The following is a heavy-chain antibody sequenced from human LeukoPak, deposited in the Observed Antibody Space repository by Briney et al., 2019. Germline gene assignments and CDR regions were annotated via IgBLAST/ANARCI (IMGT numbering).Heavy chain of an antibody. J-gene: IGHJ5*02. CDR3: ARDAQKTPYYFGSGTYYESRWFDP. Sequence: ASVKVSCKASGYTFTDYYIHWVRQAPGQGLEWMGWINPNSGGTYYAQKFQGRVTMTRDTSINTAYMELSRLRSDDTAVYYCARDAQKTPYYFGSGTYYESRWFDPWGQGALVTVSS. D-gene: IGHD3-10*01. CDR2: INPNSGGT. CDR1: GYTFTDYY. V-gene: IGHV1-2*02.